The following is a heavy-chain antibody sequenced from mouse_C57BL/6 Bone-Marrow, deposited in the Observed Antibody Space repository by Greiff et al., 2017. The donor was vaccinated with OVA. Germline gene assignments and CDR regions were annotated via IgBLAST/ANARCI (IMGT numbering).Heavy chain of an antibody. CDR1: GYTFTSYW. CDR3: ATLLWLRRGGYYYAMDY. V-gene: IGHV1-74*01. CDR2: IHPSDSDT. D-gene: IGHD2-2*01. J-gene: IGHJ4*01. Sequence: QVQLQQPGAELVKPGASVKVSCKASGYTFTSYWMHWVKQRPGQGLEWIGRIHPSDSDTNYNQKFKGKATLTVDKSSSTAYMQLSSLTSEDSAVYYCATLLWLRRGGYYYAMDYWGQGTSVTVSS.